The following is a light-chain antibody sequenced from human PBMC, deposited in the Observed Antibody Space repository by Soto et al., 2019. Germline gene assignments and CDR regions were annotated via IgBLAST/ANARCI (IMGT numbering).Light chain of an antibody. CDR1: SNYIGDYHY. V-gene: IGLV2-11*01. J-gene: IGLJ1*01. CDR2: DVT. Sequence: QSVLVQPRSVSGSPGQSVTISCTGTSNYIGDYHYVSWYQQHPGKAPKLMIFDVTKRPSGVPDRFSGSKSGNTASLTISGLQAEDDADYYCCSYAGGYTFVFGTGTKVTVL. CDR3: CSYAGGYTFV.